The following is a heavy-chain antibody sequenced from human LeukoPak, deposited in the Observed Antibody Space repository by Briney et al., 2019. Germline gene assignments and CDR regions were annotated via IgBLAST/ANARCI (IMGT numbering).Heavy chain of an antibody. CDR2: TYYRSKWYN. D-gene: IGHD6-19*01. V-gene: IGHV6-1*01. CDR3: ARDLLAVAATRSDYFDY. J-gene: IGHJ4*02. Sequence: SQTLSLTCAISGDSVSSNSAAWNWTRQSPSRGLEWLGSTYYRSKWYNDYAVSVRSRITINPDTSKNQFSLQLNSVTPEDTAVYYCARDLLAVAATRSDYFDYWGQGTLVTVSS. CDR1: GDSVSSNSAA.